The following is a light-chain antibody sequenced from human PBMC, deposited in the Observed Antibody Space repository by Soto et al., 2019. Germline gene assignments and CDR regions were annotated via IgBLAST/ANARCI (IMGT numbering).Light chain of an antibody. CDR3: QQSYTSPQDT. CDR1: QSIDNY. Sequence: DIQMTQSPSSLSASVGDRVTITCRARQSIDNYLNWYQQKPGKAPKLLIYTASTLQSGVPPRFSGSGSGTDFTLTISSLQPEDFATYYCQQSYTSPQDTFGRGTKLEIK. J-gene: IGKJ2*01. CDR2: TAS. V-gene: IGKV1-39*01.